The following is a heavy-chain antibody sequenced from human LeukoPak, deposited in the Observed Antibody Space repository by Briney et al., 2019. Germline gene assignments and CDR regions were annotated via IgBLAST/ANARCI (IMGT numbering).Heavy chain of an antibody. V-gene: IGHV4-34*01. D-gene: IGHD3-3*01. CDR2: INHSGST. CDR3: ASLTIFGVAKDY. CDR1: GGSFSGYY. Sequence: KPSETLSLTCAVCGGSFSGYYWSWIRQPPGKGLEWIGEINHSGSTNYNPSLKSRVTISVDTSKNQFSLKLSSVTAADAAVYYCASLTIFGVAKDYWGQGTLATVSS. J-gene: IGHJ4*02.